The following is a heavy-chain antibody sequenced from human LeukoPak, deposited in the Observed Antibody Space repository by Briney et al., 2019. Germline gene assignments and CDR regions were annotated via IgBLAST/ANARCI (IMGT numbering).Heavy chain of an antibody. CDR1: GGSISSGSYY. Sequence: SETLSLTCTVSGGSISSGSYYWSWIRQPAGKGLEWIGRIYTSGSTNYNPSLKSRVTISVDTSKNQLSLKLSSVTAADTAVYYCARIYDSSGYAYWYFDLWGRGTLVTVSS. V-gene: IGHV4-61*02. D-gene: IGHD3-22*01. CDR3: ARIYDSSGYAYWYFDL. CDR2: IYTSGST. J-gene: IGHJ2*01.